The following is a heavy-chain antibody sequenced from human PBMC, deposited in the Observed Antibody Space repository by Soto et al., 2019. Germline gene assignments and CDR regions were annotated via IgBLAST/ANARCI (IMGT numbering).Heavy chain of an antibody. J-gene: IGHJ4*02. CDR3: VALAR. V-gene: IGHV1-8*01. CDR1: GYTFTTYD. Sequence: QVQLVQSGAEVREPGASVKVSCKASGYTFTTYDINWVRQATGQGLEWMGWMKPSSGDTGYGQKFQGRVALTRDTSTSTAYMELSGLKSEATAVYYCVALARWGQGTLVTVSS. CDR2: MKPSSGDT. D-gene: IGHD6-6*01.